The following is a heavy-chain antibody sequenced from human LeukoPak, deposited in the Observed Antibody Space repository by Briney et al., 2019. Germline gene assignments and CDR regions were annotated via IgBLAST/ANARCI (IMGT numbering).Heavy chain of an antibody. V-gene: IGHV4-59*08. D-gene: IGHD6-13*01. CDR3: ARQRGAAAHIFDY. CDR2: IYYSGST. CDR1: GGSISSYY. J-gene: IGHJ4*02. Sequence: PSETLSLTCTVSGGSISSYYWSWIRQPPGKGLEWIGYIYYSGSTNYNPSLKSRVTISVDTSKNQFSLKLSSVTAADTAVYYCARQRGAAAHIFDYWGQGTLVTVSS.